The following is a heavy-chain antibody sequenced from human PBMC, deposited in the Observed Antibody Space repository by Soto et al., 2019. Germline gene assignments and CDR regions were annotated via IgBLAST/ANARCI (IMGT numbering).Heavy chain of an antibody. CDR2: ISSSSSTI. CDR3: ARDLLVRGVPLDY. J-gene: IGHJ4*02. D-gene: IGHD3-10*01. Sequence: GGSLRLSCAASGFTFSSYSMNWVRQAPGKGLEWVSYISSSSSTIYYADSVKGRFTISRDNAKNSLYLQMNSLRAEDTAVYYCARDLLVRGVPLDYWGQGTLVTVSS. V-gene: IGHV3-48*01. CDR1: GFTFSSYS.